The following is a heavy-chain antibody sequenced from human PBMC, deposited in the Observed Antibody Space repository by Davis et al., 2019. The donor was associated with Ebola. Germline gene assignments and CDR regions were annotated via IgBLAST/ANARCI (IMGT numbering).Heavy chain of an antibody. CDR2: IYYSGST. J-gene: IGHJ4*02. Sequence: PGGSLRLSCTVSGGSISSHYWSWIRQPPGKGLEWIGYIYYSGSTNYNPSLKSRVTISVDTSKNQFSLKLSSVTAADTAVYYCASRSLYSSSNDYWGQGTLVTVSS. CDR3: ASRSLYSSSNDY. V-gene: IGHV4-59*11. CDR1: GGSISSHY. D-gene: IGHD6-6*01.